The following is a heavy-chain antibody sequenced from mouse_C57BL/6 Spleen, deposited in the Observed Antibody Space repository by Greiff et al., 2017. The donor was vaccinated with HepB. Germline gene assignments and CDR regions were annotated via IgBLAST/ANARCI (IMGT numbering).Heavy chain of an antibody. CDR1: GYTFTSYW. Sequence: QVQLQQPGAELVKPGASVKLSCKASGYTFTSYWMHWVKQRPGQGLEWIGMIHPNSGSTNYNEKFKSKATLTVDKSSSTAYMQLSSLTSEDSAVYYCARSGMVTSAMDYWGQGTSVTVSS. CDR2: IHPNSGST. CDR3: ARSGMVTSAMDY. V-gene: IGHV1-64*01. J-gene: IGHJ4*01. D-gene: IGHD2-2*01.